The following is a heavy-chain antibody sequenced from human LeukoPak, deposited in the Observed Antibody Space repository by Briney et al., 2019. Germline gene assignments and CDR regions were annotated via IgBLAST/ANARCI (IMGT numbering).Heavy chain of an antibody. CDR3: ARVLDYDFWSGTHNWFDP. J-gene: IGHJ5*02. D-gene: IGHD3-3*01. V-gene: IGHV1-69*04. Sequence: SVKVSCKASGGTFSSYAISWVRQAPGQGLEWMGRIIPILGIANYAQKFQGRVTITADKSTSTAYMELSSLRSEDTAVYYCARVLDYDFWSGTHNWFDPWGQGTLVTVS. CDR1: GGTFSSYA. CDR2: IIPILGIA.